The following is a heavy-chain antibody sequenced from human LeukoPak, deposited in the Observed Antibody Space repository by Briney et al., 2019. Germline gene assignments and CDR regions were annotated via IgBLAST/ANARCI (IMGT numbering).Heavy chain of an antibody. CDR1: GFTVSSNY. CDR3: ARDGAVWTGYYDY. D-gene: IGHD3/OR15-3a*01. Sequence: PGGSLRLSCAASGFTVSSNYLSWVRQAPGKGLEWVSTIYSGGSTYYADSVTGRFTISRDNSKNTLYLQMNSLRAEDTAVYYCARDGAVWTGYYDYWGQGTLVTVSS. V-gene: IGHV3-66*01. CDR2: IYSGGST. J-gene: IGHJ4*02.